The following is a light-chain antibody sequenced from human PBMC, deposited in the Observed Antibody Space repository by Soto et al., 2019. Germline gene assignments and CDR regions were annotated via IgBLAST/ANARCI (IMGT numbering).Light chain of an antibody. CDR1: QSVSSN. Sequence: EVVMTQSPATLSVSPGERATLSCRASQSVSSNLVWYQQKPGQAPRLLIYDASTRATGIPARFSGSGSGTDFTLTITSLQSEDFALYFCQQYNTFPFTFGPGTKVDIK. CDR3: QQYNTFPFT. J-gene: IGKJ3*01. CDR2: DAS. V-gene: IGKV3-15*01.